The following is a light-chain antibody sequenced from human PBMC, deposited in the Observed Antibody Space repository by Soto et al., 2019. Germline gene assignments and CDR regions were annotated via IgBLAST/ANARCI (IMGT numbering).Light chain of an antibody. V-gene: IGLV1-44*01. J-gene: IGLJ3*02. Sequence: QSVLTQPPSASGTPGQWVTISCSGSSSNIGSNTVNWYQQVPGTAPKLLIYTDNQRPSGVPDRFSGSRSGTSASLAISGLQSEDEADYYCAAWDDILSGAVFGGGTKVTVL. CDR2: TDN. CDR1: SSNIGSNT. CDR3: AAWDDILSGAV.